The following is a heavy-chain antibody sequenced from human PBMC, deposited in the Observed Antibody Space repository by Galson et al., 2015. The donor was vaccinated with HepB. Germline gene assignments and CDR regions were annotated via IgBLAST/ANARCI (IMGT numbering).Heavy chain of an antibody. CDR2: ISYSGGST. V-gene: IGHV3-23*01. CDR3: AKDSDTEKLGVFDN. D-gene: IGHD7-27*01. Sequence: SLRLSCAASGFRFSTYAMSWVRQAPGKGLEWVSAISYSGGSTYYADSVKGRFTISRDNSKNTLYLQMNSLRAEDTAIYYCAKDSDTEKLGVFDNWGQGTLVTVSS. CDR1: GFRFSTYA. J-gene: IGHJ4*02.